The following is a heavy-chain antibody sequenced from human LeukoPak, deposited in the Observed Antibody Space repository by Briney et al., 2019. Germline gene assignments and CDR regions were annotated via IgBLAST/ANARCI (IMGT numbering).Heavy chain of an antibody. CDR1: GFTFSSYG. Sequence: PGESLRLSCAASGFTFSSYGMHWVRQAPGKGLEWLAFIRYDGSNKYYADSVKGRFTISRDNSKNTLYLHVNSLRPEDTAVYYCAKGSGYEARYYYYYMDVWGKGTTVTISS. CDR3: AKGSGYEARYYYYYMDV. D-gene: IGHD5-12*01. J-gene: IGHJ6*03. V-gene: IGHV3-30*02. CDR2: IRYDGSNK.